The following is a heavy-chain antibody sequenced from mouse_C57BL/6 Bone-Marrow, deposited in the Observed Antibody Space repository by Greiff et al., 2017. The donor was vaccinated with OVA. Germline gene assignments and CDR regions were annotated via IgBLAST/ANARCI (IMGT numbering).Heavy chain of an antibody. V-gene: IGHV5-6*01. Sequence: EVNLVESGGDLVKPGGSLKLSCAASGFTFSSYGMSWVRQTPDKRLEWVATISSGGSYTYYPDSVKGRFTISRDNAKNTLYLQMSSLKSEDTAMYYCARHLPYYYGSSYLDYWGQGTTLTVSS. CDR1: GFTFSSYG. D-gene: IGHD1-1*01. CDR2: ISSGGSYT. J-gene: IGHJ2*01. CDR3: ARHLPYYYGSSYLDY.